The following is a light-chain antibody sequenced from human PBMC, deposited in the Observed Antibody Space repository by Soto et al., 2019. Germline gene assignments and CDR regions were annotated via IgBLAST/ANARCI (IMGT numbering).Light chain of an antibody. CDR2: DAS. V-gene: IGKV3-15*01. J-gene: IGKJ4*01. Sequence: EIMMTQSPATVSVSPGERATLSCRASQRIRTNVAWYQQKPGQALRLLIYDASTRATGLSSRFSGSGSGTEITSTISSLQSEDVAIYYCQQYIDWPPLTFGGGTRLEI. CDR1: QRIRTN. CDR3: QQYIDWPPLT.